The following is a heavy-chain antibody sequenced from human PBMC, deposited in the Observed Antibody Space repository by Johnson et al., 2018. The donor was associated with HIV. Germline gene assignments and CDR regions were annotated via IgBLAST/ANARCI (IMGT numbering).Heavy chain of an antibody. Sequence: VQLVESGGGLVQPGGSLRLSCGASGFTFSDHWMQWVRQAPGKGLVWVSRIKRKTDGGTTDYAAPVKGRFTISRDDSKNTLYLQMNSLKTEDTAVYYCTTDPIAAAGPDAFDIWGQGTMVTVSS. CDR3: TTDPIAAAGPDAFDI. V-gene: IGHV3-15*07. J-gene: IGHJ3*02. CDR2: IKRKTDGGTT. CDR1: GFTFSDHW. D-gene: IGHD6-13*01.